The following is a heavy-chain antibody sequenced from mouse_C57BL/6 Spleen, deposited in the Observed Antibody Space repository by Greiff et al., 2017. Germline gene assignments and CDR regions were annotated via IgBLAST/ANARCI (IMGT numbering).Heavy chain of an antibody. J-gene: IGHJ4*01. V-gene: IGHV1-81*01. CDR2: IYPRSGNT. Sequence: VKLQESGPELARPGASVKMSCKASGYTFTSYGISWVKQSTGQGLEWIGEIYPRSGNTYYNEKFKGKATLTADKSSSTAYMELRSLTSEDSAVYYCARRRDYGDYAMDYWGQGTSVTVSS. D-gene: IGHD1-1*02. CDR3: ARRRDYGDYAMDY. CDR1: GYTFTSYG.